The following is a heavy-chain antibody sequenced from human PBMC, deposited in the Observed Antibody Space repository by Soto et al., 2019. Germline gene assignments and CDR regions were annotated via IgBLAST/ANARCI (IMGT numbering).Heavy chain of an antibody. CDR2: IYYSGST. J-gene: IGHJ4*02. CDR1: GGSISSYY. D-gene: IGHD3-22*01. Sequence: LSLTCTVSGGSISSYYWSWIRQPPGKGLEWIGYIYYSGSTNYNPSLKSRVTISVDTSKNQFSLKLSSVTAADTAVYYCARARGGYSIWYFDYWGQGTLVTVSS. V-gene: IGHV4-59*01. CDR3: ARARGGYSIWYFDY.